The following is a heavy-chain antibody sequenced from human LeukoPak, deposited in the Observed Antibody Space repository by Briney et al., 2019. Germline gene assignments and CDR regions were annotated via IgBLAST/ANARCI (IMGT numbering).Heavy chain of an antibody. D-gene: IGHD5/OR15-5a*01. CDR2: VSLTGET. CDR1: GGSISRTNG. CDR3: SRESGAFYHFGY. J-gene: IGHJ4*02. V-gene: IGHV4-4*02. Sequence: SETLFLTCCVSGGSISRTNGWSRVRQPPGQGLEWIGEVSLTGETNYNPSLNGRVTMSLDGSRNQLSRTLTSVTAADTAIYACSRESGAFYHFGYWGQGTPVIVPP.